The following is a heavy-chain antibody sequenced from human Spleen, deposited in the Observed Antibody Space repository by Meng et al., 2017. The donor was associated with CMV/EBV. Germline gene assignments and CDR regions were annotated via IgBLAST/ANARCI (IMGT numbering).Heavy chain of an antibody. CDR3: ARVWGTAFDI. D-gene: IGHD7-27*01. J-gene: IGHJ3*02. CDR2: ISSSSSYI. Sequence: GESLKISCAASGFTFSSYSMNWVRQAPGKGLEWVSSISSSSSYIYYADSVKGRFTISRDNAKNSLYLQMNSLRAEDTAVYYCARVWGTAFDIWGQGTMVTVSS. V-gene: IGHV3-21*01. CDR1: GFTFSSYS.